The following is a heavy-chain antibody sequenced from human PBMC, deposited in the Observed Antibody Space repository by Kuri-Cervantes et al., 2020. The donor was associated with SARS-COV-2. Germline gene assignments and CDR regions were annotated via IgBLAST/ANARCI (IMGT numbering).Heavy chain of an antibody. V-gene: IGHV4-39*07. CDR2: IYYSGST. CDR1: GGSISSSSYY. D-gene: IGHD6-13*01. J-gene: IGHJ4*02. Sequence: SETLSLTCTVSGGSISSSSYYWGWIRPPPGKGLEWIGSIYYSGSTNYNPSLKSRVTISVDTSKNQFSLKLSSVTAADTAVYYCARGGGRIALFYYWGQGTLVTVSS. CDR3: ARGGGRIALFYY.